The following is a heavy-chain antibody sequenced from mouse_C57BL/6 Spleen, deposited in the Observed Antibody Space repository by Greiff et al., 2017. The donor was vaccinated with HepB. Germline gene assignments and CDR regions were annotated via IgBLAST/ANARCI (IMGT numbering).Heavy chain of an antibody. J-gene: IGHJ1*03. D-gene: IGHD1-1*01. Sequence: VQLQQSGPELVKPGASVKISCKASGYAFSSSWMNWVKQRPGKGLEWIGRIYPGDGDTNYNGKFKGKATLTADKSSSTAYMQLSSLTSEDSAVYFCARGLGTTVVADGYFDVWGTGTTVTVSS. CDR2: IYPGDGDT. V-gene: IGHV1-82*01. CDR3: ARGLGTTVVADGYFDV. CDR1: GYAFSSSW.